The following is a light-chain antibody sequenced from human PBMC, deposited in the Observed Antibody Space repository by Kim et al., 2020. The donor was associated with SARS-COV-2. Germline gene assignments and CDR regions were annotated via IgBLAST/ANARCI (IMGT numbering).Light chain of an antibody. CDR3: NSRDTNGNHV. Sequence: VAFGETVTITCQGYNLKTYCADWYQQRPGQDPTLVIYGENFQPSGIPDRFSVSRLGNTASLAITGAQAEDGADYYCNSRDTNGNHVFGTGTKVTVL. J-gene: IGLJ1*01. CDR1: NLKTYC. V-gene: IGLV3-19*01. CDR2: GEN.